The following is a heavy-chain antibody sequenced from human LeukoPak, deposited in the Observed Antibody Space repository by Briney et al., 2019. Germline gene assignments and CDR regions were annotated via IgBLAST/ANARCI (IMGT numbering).Heavy chain of an antibody. CDR1: GYTFTSYD. J-gene: IGHJ4*02. Sequence: ASVKVSCKASGYTFTSYDINWVRQATGQGLEWMGWMNPNSGNTGYAQKFQGRVTMTRNTSISTAYMELSSLRSEDTAVYYCARGILVSPLLWFGELLASYYFDYWGQGTLVTVSS. D-gene: IGHD3-10*01. CDR2: MNPNSGNT. V-gene: IGHV1-8*01. CDR3: ARGILVSPLLWFGELLASYYFDY.